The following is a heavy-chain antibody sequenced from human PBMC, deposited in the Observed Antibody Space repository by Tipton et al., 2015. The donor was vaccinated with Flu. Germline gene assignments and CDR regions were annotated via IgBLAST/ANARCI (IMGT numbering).Heavy chain of an antibody. Sequence: SLRLSCAASGFTFTIYSMNWVRQAPGRGLEWVASINSGGNSIYYADSVEGRFTISRDNAENSLHLQMSSLTAEDTALYYCARDDYGDYTFDYWGRGTLITVSS. CDR2: INSGGNSI. CDR3: ARDDYGDYTFDY. CDR1: GFTFTIYS. D-gene: IGHD4-17*01. V-gene: IGHV3-21*01. J-gene: IGHJ4*02.